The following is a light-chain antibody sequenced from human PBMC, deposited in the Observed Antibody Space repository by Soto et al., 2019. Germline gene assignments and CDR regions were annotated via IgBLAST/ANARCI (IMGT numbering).Light chain of an antibody. CDR1: QSVSSSY. CDR2: GAS. Sequence: ENVLTQSPGTLSLSPGERATLSCRASQSVSSSYLAWYQQKPGQDPRLLIYGASSRATGIPDRFSGSESGTDFTLTISRLEPEDFAVYYCQQYGGSPITFGQGTRLEIK. V-gene: IGKV3-20*01. J-gene: IGKJ5*01. CDR3: QQYGGSPIT.